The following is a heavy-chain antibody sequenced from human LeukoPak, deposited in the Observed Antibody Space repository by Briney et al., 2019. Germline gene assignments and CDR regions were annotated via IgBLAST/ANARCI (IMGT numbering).Heavy chain of an antibody. Sequence: GASVKVSCKASGYTFTSYGISWVGQAPGQGLEWMGWISAYNGNTNYAQKLQGRVTMTTDTSTSTAYMELRRLRSDDTAVYYCAIRYCSSTSCYDAFDIWGQGTMVTVSS. D-gene: IGHD2-2*01. CDR1: GYTFTSYG. V-gene: IGHV1-18*01. CDR2: ISAYNGNT. CDR3: AIRYCSSTSCYDAFDI. J-gene: IGHJ3*02.